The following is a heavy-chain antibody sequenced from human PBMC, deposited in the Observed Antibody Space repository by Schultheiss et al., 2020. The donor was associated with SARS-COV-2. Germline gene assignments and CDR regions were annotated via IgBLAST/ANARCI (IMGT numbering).Heavy chain of an antibody. CDR1: GYTFTSYD. Sequence: ASVKVSCKASGYTFTSYDINWVRQATGQGLEWMGWMNPNSGNTGYAQKLQGRVTMTTDTSTSTAYMELRSLRSDDTAVYYCASSVTIFGVVTKSNYGMDVWGQGTTVTVSS. CDR2: MNPNSGNT. CDR3: ASSVTIFGVVTKSNYGMDV. J-gene: IGHJ6*02. D-gene: IGHD3-3*01. V-gene: IGHV1-8*01.